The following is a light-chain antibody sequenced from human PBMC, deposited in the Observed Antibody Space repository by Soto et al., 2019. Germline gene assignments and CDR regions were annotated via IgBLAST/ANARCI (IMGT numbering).Light chain of an antibody. V-gene: IGKV3-11*01. CDR2: EAS. CDR3: QQRYNWPPLT. J-gene: IGKJ4*01. CDR1: QSVTTY. Sequence: EIVLTQSPATLSLSPGERATLSCRASQSVTTYLAWYQQRPGQAPRLLIYEASKRATGIPARFSGSGSGTDFTLTISSREAEDFAVYYCQQRYNWPPLTFGGGTKVDVK.